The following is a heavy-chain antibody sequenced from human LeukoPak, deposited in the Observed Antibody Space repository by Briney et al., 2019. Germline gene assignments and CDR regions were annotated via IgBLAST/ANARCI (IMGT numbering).Heavy chain of an antibody. V-gene: IGHV1-69*13. CDR3: TLWLGDYYGMDV. Sequence: GASVKVSCKASGYTFTNYAMNWVRQAPGQGLEWMGGIIPIFGTANYAQKFQGRVTITADESTSTAYMELSSLRSEDTAVYYCTLWLGDYYGMDVWGQGTTVTVSS. D-gene: IGHD3-10*01. J-gene: IGHJ6*02. CDR2: IIPIFGTA. CDR1: GYTFTNYA.